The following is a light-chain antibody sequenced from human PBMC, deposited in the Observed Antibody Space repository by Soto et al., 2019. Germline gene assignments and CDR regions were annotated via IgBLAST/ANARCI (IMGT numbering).Light chain of an antibody. CDR2: GAS. CDR3: QQDGRSPTT. J-gene: IGKJ1*01. CDR1: QSVSNNY. Sequence: EIVMPQSPGTLSLSPGERATLSCRASQSVSNNYLAWYQQKPGQAPRLLIYGASNRATGIPDRFSGSGSGTDFTLTISRLEPEDFAVYYCQQDGRSPTTFGQGTKVDIK. V-gene: IGKV3-20*01.